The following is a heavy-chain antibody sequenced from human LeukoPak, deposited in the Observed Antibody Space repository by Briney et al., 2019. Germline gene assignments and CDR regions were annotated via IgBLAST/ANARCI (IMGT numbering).Heavy chain of an antibody. CDR3: ARSYCSGGSCYEY. CDR2: INPNSGGT. Sequence: GASVKVSCKASGYTFTGYYTHWVRQAPGQGLEWMGWINPNSGGTNYAQKFQGWVTMTRDTSISTAYMELSRLRSDDTAVYYCARSYCSGGSCYEYWGQGTLVTVSS. D-gene: IGHD2-15*01. CDR1: GYTFTGYY. V-gene: IGHV1-2*04. J-gene: IGHJ4*02.